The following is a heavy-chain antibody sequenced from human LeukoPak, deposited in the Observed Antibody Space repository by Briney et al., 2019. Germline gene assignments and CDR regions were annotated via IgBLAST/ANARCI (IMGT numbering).Heavy chain of an antibody. J-gene: IGHJ4*02. Sequence: PGGSLRLSCVASGFTFSRYSMNWVRQAPGKGLEWVSSITSSSYIYYGDSVKGRLTISRDNPKNSLYLQMNSLRAEDTAVYYCARLANYYDSSGSVDYWGQGTLVTVSS. D-gene: IGHD3-22*01. CDR2: ITSSSYI. CDR1: GFTFSRYS. CDR3: ARLANYYDSSGSVDY. V-gene: IGHV3-21*01.